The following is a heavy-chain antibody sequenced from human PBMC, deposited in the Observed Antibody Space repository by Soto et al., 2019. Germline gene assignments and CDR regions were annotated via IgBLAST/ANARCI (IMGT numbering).Heavy chain of an antibody. Sequence: PSETLSLTCAVYGGSFSGYYWSWIRQPPGKGLEWIGEINHSGSTNYNPSLKSRVTISVDTSKNQFSLKLSSVTAADTAVYYCARTADTAMVKVHFDYWGQGNLVTVSS. J-gene: IGHJ4*02. CDR1: GGSFSGYY. D-gene: IGHD5-18*01. CDR3: ARTADTAMVKVHFDY. V-gene: IGHV4-34*01. CDR2: INHSGST.